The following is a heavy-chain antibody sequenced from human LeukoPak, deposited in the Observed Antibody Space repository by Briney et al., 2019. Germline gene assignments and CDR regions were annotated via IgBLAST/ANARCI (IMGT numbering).Heavy chain of an antibody. J-gene: IGHJ4*02. V-gene: IGHV3-13*01. CDR1: GFTFKSYD. CDR3: ARWSLGDY. CDR2: IGTAGDT. Sequence: GGSLRLSYAASGFTFKSYDMHWVRQVAGRGLEWVSGIGTAGDTYYQGSVKGRFTISRDNAKNSLYLQMNSLRAEDTAVYYCARWSLGDYWGQGTLVTVSS. D-gene: IGHD1-26*01.